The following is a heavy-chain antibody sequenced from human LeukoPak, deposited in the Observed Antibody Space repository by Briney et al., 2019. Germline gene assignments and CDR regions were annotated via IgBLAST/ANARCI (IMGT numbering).Heavy chain of an antibody. V-gene: IGHV4-39*07. CDR3: ARAADDYDFWSGYYSIDY. D-gene: IGHD3-3*01. J-gene: IGHJ4*02. CDR1: GGSISSSSYY. Sequence: SETLSLTSTVSGGSISSSSYYWGWIRQPPGKGLEWIGSIYYSGSTYYNPSLKSRVTISVDTSKNQFSLKLSSVTAADTAVYYCARAADDYDFWSGYYSIDYWGQGTLVTVSS. CDR2: IYYSGST.